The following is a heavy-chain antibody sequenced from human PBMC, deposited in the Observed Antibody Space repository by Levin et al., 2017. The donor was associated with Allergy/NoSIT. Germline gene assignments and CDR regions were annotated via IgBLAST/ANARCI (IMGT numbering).Heavy chain of an antibody. V-gene: IGHV3-43*01. CDR3: IREEYYHRNLVFGS. J-gene: IGHJ4*02. Sequence: GGSLRLSCLASGFAFDDHTMHWVRQTPGKGLEWVSLISWDGTVSYYADPMKGRFTISRDNSKNSLYLQMNSLRTADTALYCCIREEYYHRNLVFGSWGQGTLVTVSS. CDR1: GFAFDDHT. CDR2: ISWDGTVS. D-gene: IGHD2/OR15-2a*01.